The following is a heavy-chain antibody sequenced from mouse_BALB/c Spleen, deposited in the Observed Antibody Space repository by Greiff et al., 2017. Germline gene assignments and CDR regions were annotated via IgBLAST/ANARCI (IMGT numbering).Heavy chain of an antibody. J-gene: IGHJ4*01. Sequence: VKLVESAAELARPGASVKMSCKASGYTFTSYTMHWVKQRPGQGLEWIGYINPSSGYTEYNQKFKDKTTLTADKSSSTAYMQLSSLTSEDSAVYYCAMVYYSDYYAMDYWGQGTSVTVSS. CDR3: AMVYYSDYYAMDY. CDR1: GYTFTSYT. CDR2: INPSSGYT. D-gene: IGHD2-12*01. V-gene: IGHV1-4*02.